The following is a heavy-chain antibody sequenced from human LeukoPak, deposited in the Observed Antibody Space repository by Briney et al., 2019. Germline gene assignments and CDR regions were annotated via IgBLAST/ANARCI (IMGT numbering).Heavy chain of an antibody. CDR1: GFTFSDYY. CDR3: ARLSPITIFGVVWFDP. Sequence: SGGSLRLSRAASGFTFSDYYMSWIRQAPGKGLEWVSYISSSGSTIYYADSVKGRFTISRDNAKNSLYLQMNSLRAEDTAVYYCARLSPITIFGVVWFDPWGQGTLVTVSS. D-gene: IGHD3-3*01. J-gene: IGHJ5*02. CDR2: ISSSGSTI. V-gene: IGHV3-11*04.